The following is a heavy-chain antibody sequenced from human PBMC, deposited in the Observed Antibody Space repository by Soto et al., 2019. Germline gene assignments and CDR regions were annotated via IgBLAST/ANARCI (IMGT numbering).Heavy chain of an antibody. J-gene: IGHJ3*02. D-gene: IGHD2-15*01. CDR2: IYYRGST. V-gene: IGHV4-59*01. CDR3: ARSQRVVVADASGSFDI. CDR1: GGSISSYY. Sequence: SETLSLTCTVSGGSISSYYWSWIRQPPGKGLEWIGYIYYRGSTNYNPSLKSRVTISVDTSKNQFSLKLSSVTAADTAVYYCARSQRVVVADASGSFDIWGRGAKVTVSS.